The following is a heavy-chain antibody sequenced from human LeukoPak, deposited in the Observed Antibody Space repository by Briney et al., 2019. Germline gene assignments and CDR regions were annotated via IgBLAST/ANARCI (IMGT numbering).Heavy chain of an antibody. Sequence: GGSLRLSCEASGVTFTNAWMSWVRQAPGKGLEWVGQIKSKTEDETTNYAAAVRGRFTISRDDSKNSIYLQMNSLKTEDTAVYYCVTDQLRFGSTWYYFDNWGQGTLVTVSS. J-gene: IGHJ4*02. V-gene: IGHV3-15*01. CDR1: GVTFTNAW. CDR3: VTDQLRFGSTWYYFDN. D-gene: IGHD3-16*01. CDR2: IKSKTEDETT.